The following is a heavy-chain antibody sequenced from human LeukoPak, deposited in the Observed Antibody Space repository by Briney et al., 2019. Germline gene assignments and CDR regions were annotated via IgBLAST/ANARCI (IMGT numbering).Heavy chain of an antibody. D-gene: IGHD6-19*01. V-gene: IGHV1-69*05. CDR2: TFPLFPKQ. CDR1: GGIFSPFA. CDR3: ARDRVGQAVAGFFDY. J-gene: IGHJ4*02. Sequence: ASVKVSCKASGGIFSPFAISWVRQAPGQGLEWMGGTFPLFPKQNYAQKFQGRLTITTITTDESTNTSFMELRNLTAGDPAMYFCARDRVGQAVAGFFDYWGQGTLVTVSS.